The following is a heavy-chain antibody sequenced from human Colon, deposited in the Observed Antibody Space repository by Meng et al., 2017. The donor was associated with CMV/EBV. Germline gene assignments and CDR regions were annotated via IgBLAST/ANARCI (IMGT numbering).Heavy chain of an antibody. CDR2: ISSCGST. Sequence: SETLSLTCTVSGGSISSYYWRCIRLPPGKGLEWIGYISSCGSTNYIPSLKSRVTISLDSSKNQFSLKLNSVTAADTAVYYCAREGRRGTSLPPYFHYYGVDVWGQGTTVTVSS. V-gene: IGHV4-59*01. D-gene: IGHD2-15*01. J-gene: IGHJ6*02. CDR3: AREGRRGTSLPPYFHYYGVDV. CDR1: GGSISSYY.